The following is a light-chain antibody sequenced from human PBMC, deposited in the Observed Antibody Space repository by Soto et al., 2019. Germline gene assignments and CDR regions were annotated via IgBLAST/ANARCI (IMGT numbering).Light chain of an antibody. J-gene: IGKJ3*01. CDR2: AAS. CDR3: QQSYSTPFT. V-gene: IGKV1-39*01. CDR1: QSISSY. Sequence: DIQMTQSPSSLSAAVGDRVTITCRASQSISSYLNWYQQKPGKAPKLLIYAASSLQSGVPSRFSGSGSGTDFPLTISSLQPEDFATYYCQQSYSTPFTFGPGTKVDLK.